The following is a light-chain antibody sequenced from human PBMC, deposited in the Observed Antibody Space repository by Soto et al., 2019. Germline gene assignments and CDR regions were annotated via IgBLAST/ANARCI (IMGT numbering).Light chain of an antibody. CDR2: NVN. CDR3: TSFTSSTTSV. J-gene: IGLJ1*01. Sequence: QSVLTQSASVSGSPGQSITISCTGTSSDVGNYNYVSWYQQHPGEVPKLIIFNVNNRPSGVSNRSSGSKSGNTASLTISGLQAEDEADYYCTSFTSSTTSVFGTATKSPS. CDR1: SSDVGNYNY. V-gene: IGLV2-14*01.